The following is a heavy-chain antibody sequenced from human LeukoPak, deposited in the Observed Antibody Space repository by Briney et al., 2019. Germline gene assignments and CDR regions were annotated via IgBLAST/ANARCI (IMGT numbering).Heavy chain of an antibody. D-gene: IGHD3-16*01. Sequence: GGSLRLSCAASGFSFNNNAMSWVRQAPGKGLEWVGRHRDKAANYRTEYAASVKGRFSISRDESKNSLYLQMNSLKIEDSAVYYCARLSYESAIFHPFDYRGQGILATVSS. J-gene: IGHJ4*02. CDR3: ARLSYESAIFHPFDY. CDR2: HRDKAANYRT. V-gene: IGHV3-72*01. CDR1: GFSFNNNA.